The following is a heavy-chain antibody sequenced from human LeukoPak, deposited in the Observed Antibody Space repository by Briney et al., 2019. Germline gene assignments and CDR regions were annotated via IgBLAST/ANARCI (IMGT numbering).Heavy chain of an antibody. CDR3: AARDNGNDLLSYHGVDV. CDR2: IMPVLDTG. V-gene: IGHV1-69*06. Sequence: SVKVSCKASGGNFRRYAFAWVRQAPGQGLEWMGGIMPVLDTGSYAQGFEGRVTITAGRSTSTAYMELRSLRPEDTALYYCAARDNGNDLLSYHGVDVWGNGTTVTVSS. CDR1: GGNFRRYA. J-gene: IGHJ6*04. D-gene: IGHD1-1*01.